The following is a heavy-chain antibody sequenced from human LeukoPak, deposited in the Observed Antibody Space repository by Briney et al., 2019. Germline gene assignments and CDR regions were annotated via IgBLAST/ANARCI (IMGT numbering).Heavy chain of an antibody. J-gene: IGHJ6*02. CDR2: IIPILGIA. D-gene: IGHD4-23*01. Sequence: SVKVSCKASGGTFSSYAISWVRQAPGQGLEWMGRIIPILGIANYAQKSQGRVTITADKSTSTAYMELSSLRSEDTAVYYCARVTTVVTFHYYYYGMDVWGQGTTVTVSS. CDR1: GGTFSSYA. CDR3: ARVTTVVTFHYYYYGMDV. V-gene: IGHV1-69*04.